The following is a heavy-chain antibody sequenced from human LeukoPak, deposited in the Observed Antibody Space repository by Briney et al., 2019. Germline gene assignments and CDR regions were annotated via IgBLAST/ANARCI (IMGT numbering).Heavy chain of an antibody. CDR3: ARDSPEGDIVVVPAAIDY. J-gene: IGHJ4*02. CDR2: ISGIGGST. V-gene: IGHV3-23*01. D-gene: IGHD2-2*01. Sequence: EGSLRLSCAASGFTFSTYAMSWVRQAPGKGLEWVSAISGIGGSTYYADSVTGRFTISRDNAKNSLYLQMNSLRAEDTAVYYCARDSPEGDIVVVPAAIDYWGQGTLVTVSS. CDR1: GFTFSTYA.